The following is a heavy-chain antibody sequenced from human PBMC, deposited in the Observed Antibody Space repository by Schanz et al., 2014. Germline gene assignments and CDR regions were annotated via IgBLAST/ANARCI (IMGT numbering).Heavy chain of an antibody. CDR1: GFTFRSYS. J-gene: IGHJ4*02. CDR3: ARDLISSGWYA. D-gene: IGHD6-19*01. CDR2: ISSTSRAT. V-gene: IGHV3-48*01. Sequence: EVQLVESGGGLAQPGGSLRLSCAASGFTFRSYSMNWVRQAPGKGLEWISYISSTSRATYYADSVKGRFTISRDNAKNSLFLQMNSLRAEDTAVYYCARDLISSGWYAWGQGTLVTVSS.